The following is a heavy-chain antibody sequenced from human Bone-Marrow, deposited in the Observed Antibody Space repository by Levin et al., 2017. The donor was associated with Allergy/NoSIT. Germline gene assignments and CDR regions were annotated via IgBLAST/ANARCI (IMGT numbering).Heavy chain of an antibody. Sequence: LSLTCVASGFNFSTYEMNWVRQAPGKGLEWVSYITGSASAIFYGDSVKGRFTISRDNAKNSLYLQMNSLRVEDTALYYCAREKDLSAFDYWGQGTLVTVSS. CDR2: ITGSASAI. CDR3: AREKDLSAFDY. J-gene: IGHJ4*02. V-gene: IGHV3-48*03. CDR1: GFNFSTYE.